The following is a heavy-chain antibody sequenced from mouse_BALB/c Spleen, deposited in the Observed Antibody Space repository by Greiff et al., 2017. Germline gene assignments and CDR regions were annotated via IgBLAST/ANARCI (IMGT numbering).Heavy chain of an antibody. V-gene: IGHV5-9-4*01. J-gene: IGHJ4*01. CDR2: ISSGGSYT. Sequence: EVMLVESGGGLVKPGGSLKLSCAASGFTFSSYAMSWVRQSPEKRLEWVAEISSGGSYTYYPDTVTGRFTISRDNAKNTLYLEMSSLRSEDTAMYYCARDDGSLYAMDYWGQGTSVTVSS. CDR3: ARDDGSLYAMDY. D-gene: IGHD2-3*01. CDR1: GFTFSSYA.